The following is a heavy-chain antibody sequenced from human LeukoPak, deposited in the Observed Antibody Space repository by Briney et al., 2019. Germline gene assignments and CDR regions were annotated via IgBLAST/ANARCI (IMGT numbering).Heavy chain of an antibody. CDR1: GGSISSYY. V-gene: IGHV4-59*01. CDR3: ARSSSSFDFDY. D-gene: IGHD6-6*01. Sequence: SETLSLTCTVSGGSISSYYWSWIRQPPGKGLEWIGYIYYSGSTNYNPSLKSRVTISVDTSKNQFSLKPSSVTAADTAVYYCARSSSSFDFDYWGQGTLVTVSS. J-gene: IGHJ4*02. CDR2: IYYSGST.